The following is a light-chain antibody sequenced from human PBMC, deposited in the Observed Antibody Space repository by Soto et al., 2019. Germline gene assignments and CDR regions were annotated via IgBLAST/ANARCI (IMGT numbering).Light chain of an antibody. CDR1: QSVTSSF. CDR3: QHYGSSLLT. Sequence: EIVLTQSPGTLSLSPGARATLSCRASQSVTSSFVVWYQQKPGQAPRRLIYGAFSRATGVPDRFSGSGSGTDFPLTISRQEPEDFAVYYCQHYGSSLLTFGGGTKVEIK. J-gene: IGKJ4*01. CDR2: GAF. V-gene: IGKV3-20*01.